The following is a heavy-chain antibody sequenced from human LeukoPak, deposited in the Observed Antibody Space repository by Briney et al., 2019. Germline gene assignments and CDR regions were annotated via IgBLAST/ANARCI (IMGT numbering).Heavy chain of an antibody. Sequence: SETLSLTCTVSGGSVYSSSYYCGWIRQPPGKGLEWVGSIFYSGATFYNPSFKGRLTMSVDTSKNQFSLKLRSVTAADTAVYYCARQTYYYDSSVYYLLDHWGQGSLVTVSS. CDR2: IFYSGAT. J-gene: IGHJ4*02. CDR3: ARQTYYYDSSVYYLLDH. D-gene: IGHD3-22*01. V-gene: IGHV4-39*01. CDR1: GGSVYSSSYY.